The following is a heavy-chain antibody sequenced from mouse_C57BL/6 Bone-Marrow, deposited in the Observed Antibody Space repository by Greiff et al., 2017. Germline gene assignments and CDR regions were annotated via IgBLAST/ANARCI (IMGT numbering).Heavy chain of an antibody. Sequence: EVKLVESGGGLVKPGGSLKLSCAASGFTFSSYAMSWVRQTPEKRLEWVATISDGGSYTYYPDNVKGRYTISRANAKNNLYLQMSHLKSEDTAMYYCARDFTTVVDWYFDVWGKGTTVTVSS. J-gene: IGHJ1*03. CDR3: ARDFTTVVDWYFDV. D-gene: IGHD1-1*01. CDR2: ISDGGSYT. CDR1: GFTFSSYA. V-gene: IGHV5-4*01.